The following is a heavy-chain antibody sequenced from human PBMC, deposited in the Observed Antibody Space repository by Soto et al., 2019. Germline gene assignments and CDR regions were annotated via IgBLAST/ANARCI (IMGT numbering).Heavy chain of an antibody. CDR2: INPTSGHI. Sequence: EVQLLESGGGLVQPGGSLRLSCAASGFTFSNYAMSWVRQAPGKGLEWVSYINPTSGHINYADSVKGRFTISRDNARNSLYLQMNSLTADDTAMYYCARLPYSAYNRHFDYWGQGTLVTVSS. J-gene: IGHJ4*02. V-gene: IGHV3-48*04. D-gene: IGHD4-4*01. CDR1: GFTFSNYA. CDR3: ARLPYSAYNRHFDY.